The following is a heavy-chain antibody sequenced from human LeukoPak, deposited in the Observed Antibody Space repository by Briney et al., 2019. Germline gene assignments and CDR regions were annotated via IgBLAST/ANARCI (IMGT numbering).Heavy chain of an antibody. V-gene: IGHV3-30*18. Sequence: PGRSLRLSCAASGFTFSSYGMHWVRQAPGKGLEWVAVISYDGSNKYYAGSVKGRFTISRDNSKNTLYLQMNSLRAEDTAVYYCAKTRGYSYGYLDYWGQGTLVTVSS. CDR1: GFTFSSYG. J-gene: IGHJ4*02. CDR2: ISYDGSNK. D-gene: IGHD5-18*01. CDR3: AKTRGYSYGYLDY.